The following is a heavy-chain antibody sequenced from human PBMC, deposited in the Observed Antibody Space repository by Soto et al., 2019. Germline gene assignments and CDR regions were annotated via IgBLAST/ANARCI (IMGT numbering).Heavy chain of an antibody. Sequence: QLQLQESGPGLVKPSETLSLTCTVSGGSISSSSYYWDWIRQPPGKGLEWIGSFDYGGSTYYNPFLQVRSPKSLKNSQEPLHLKLNPVAAAGTGVFFWARHRGGSGLNFYYWGQGTLVTVSS. CDR1: GGSISSSSYY. CDR3: ARHRGGSGLNFYY. J-gene: IGHJ4*02. V-gene: IGHV4-39*01. D-gene: IGHD5-12*01. CDR2: FDYGGST.